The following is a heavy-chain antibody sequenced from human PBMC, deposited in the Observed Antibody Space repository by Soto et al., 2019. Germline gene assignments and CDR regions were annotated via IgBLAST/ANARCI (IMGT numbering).Heavy chain of an antibody. CDR1: GFTFSSYA. V-gene: IGHV3-64*01. D-gene: IGHD3-9*01. CDR3: ARDLYFDWLLSPQDYYYYYMDV. CDR2: ISSNGGST. Sequence: GGSLRLSCAASGFTFSSYAMHWVRQAPGKGLEYVSAISSNGGSTYYANSVKGRFTISRDNSKNTLYLQMGSLRAEDMAVYYCARDLYFDWLLSPQDYYYYYMDVWGKGTTVTVSS. J-gene: IGHJ6*03.